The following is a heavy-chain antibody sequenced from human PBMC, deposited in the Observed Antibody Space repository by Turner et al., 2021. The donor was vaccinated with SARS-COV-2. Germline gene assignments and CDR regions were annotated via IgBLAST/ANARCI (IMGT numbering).Heavy chain of an antibody. J-gene: IGHJ6*02. Sequence: AQLLESGGSVAQPGGSRRLSCVACGRPFPNYAMSWVRQGRGKGLEGVSCITGGGGTIINAGSVRSRCTISRDNTKSTLNLQMNSLSAEDTTVKHSAKAGGIFADWSGLDAWGQESTVTVSS. CDR1: GRPFPNYA. CDR3: AKAGGIFADWSGLDA. D-gene: IGHD2-15*01. V-gene: IGHV3-23*01. CDR2: ITGGGGTI.